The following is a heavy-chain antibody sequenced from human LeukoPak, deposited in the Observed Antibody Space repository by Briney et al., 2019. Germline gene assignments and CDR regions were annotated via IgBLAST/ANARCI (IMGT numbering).Heavy chain of an antibody. V-gene: IGHV3-23*01. CDR3: AKGRRYSSEVRGYDFDY. D-gene: IGHD6-25*01. CDR2: ISGSGGST. Sequence: KAGGSLRLSWAASGFTFSSYAMSWVRQAPGKGLEWVSAISGSGGSTYYADSVKGRFTISRDNSKNTLYLQMNSLRAEDTAVYYCAKGRRYSSEVRGYDFDYWGQGTLVTVSS. CDR1: GFTFSSYA. J-gene: IGHJ4*02.